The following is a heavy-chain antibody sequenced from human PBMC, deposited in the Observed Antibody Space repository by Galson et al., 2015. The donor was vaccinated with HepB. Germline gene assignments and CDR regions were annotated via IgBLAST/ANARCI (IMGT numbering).Heavy chain of an antibody. CDR3: ARDAMGRGSGSYSAFDY. CDR1: GFTFSTHG. V-gene: IGHV3-33*01. D-gene: IGHD1-26*01. CDR2: IWHDGTNQ. J-gene: IGHJ4*02. Sequence: SLRLSCAASGFTFSTHGMHWVRQAPGKGLEWLAVIWHDGTNQYYADSVKGRFTISRDNSKNTLYLQMNSLRVEDTAVYYCARDAMGRGSGSYSAFDYWGQGTLVTVSS.